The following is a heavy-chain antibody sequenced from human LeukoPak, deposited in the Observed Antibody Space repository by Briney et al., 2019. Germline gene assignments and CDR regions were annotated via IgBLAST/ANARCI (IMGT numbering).Heavy chain of an antibody. D-gene: IGHD6-13*01. CDR2: IYYSGST. J-gene: IGHJ6*02. CDR1: GGSISRYY. CDR3: ARDPGYSTKYGMDV. V-gene: IGHV4-59*01. Sequence: SETLSLTCTVSGGSISRYYWSWIRQPPGKGLEWIGYIYYSGSTNYNPSLKSRVTISVDTSKNQFSLKLSSVTAADTAVYYCARDPGYSTKYGMDVWGQGTTVTVSS.